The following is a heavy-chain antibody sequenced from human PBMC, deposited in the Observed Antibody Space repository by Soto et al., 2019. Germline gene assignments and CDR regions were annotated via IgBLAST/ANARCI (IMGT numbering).Heavy chain of an antibody. D-gene: IGHD2-2*01. CDR1: GFTFSSYE. CDR3: ARGYCSSTSCYFDY. V-gene: IGHV3-48*03. Sequence: GESLKISCAASGFTFSSYEMNWVRQAPGKGLEWVSYISSSGSTIYYADSVKGRFTISRDNAKNSLYLQMNSLRAEDTAVYYCARGYCSSTSCYFDYWGQGTLVTVSS. CDR2: ISSSGSTI. J-gene: IGHJ4*02.